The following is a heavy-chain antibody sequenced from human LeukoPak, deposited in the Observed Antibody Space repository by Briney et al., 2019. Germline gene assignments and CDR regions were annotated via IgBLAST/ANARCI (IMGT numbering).Heavy chain of an antibody. V-gene: IGHV3-23*01. CDR1: GFTFSDYY. J-gene: IGHJ4*02. CDR2: ISGSGGST. D-gene: IGHD5-18*01. CDR3: AKEHGYSYGYDFDY. Sequence: GGSLRLSCAASGFTFSDYYMSWIRQAPGKGLEWVSAISGSGGSTYYADSVKGRFTISRDNSKNTLYLQMNSLRAEDTAVYYCAKEHGYSYGYDFDYWGQGTLVTVSS.